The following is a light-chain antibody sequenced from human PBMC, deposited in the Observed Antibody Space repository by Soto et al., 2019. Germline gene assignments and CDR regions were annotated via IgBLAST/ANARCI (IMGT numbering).Light chain of an antibody. Sequence: DIVMTQSPLSLPVTPGEPASISWRSSQSLLHSNGYNYLDWYLRKPGQSPQLLIYLGSNRASGVPDRFSGSGSGTDFTLKISRVEAEDVGVYYCMQPLQSWTFGQGTKVDIK. CDR3: MQPLQSWT. CDR1: QSLLHSNGYNY. CDR2: LGS. V-gene: IGKV2-28*01. J-gene: IGKJ1*01.